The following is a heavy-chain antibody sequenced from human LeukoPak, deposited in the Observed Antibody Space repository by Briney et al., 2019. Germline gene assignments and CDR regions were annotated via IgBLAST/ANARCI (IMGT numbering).Heavy chain of an antibody. CDR2: ISGSGGST. Sequence: PGGSLRLSCAASGFTLSSYGMSWVRQAPGKGLEWASAISGSGGSTYYADSVKGRFTISRDNSKNTLYLQMNSLRAEDTAVYYCAKGRITMVRGVLAPFDYWGQGTLVTVSS. D-gene: IGHD3-10*01. CDR3: AKGRITMVRGVLAPFDY. CDR1: GFTLSSYG. J-gene: IGHJ4*02. V-gene: IGHV3-23*01.